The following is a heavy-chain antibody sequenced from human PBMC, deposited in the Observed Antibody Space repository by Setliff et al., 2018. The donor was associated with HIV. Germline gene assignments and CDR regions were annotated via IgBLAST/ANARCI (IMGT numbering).Heavy chain of an antibody. V-gene: IGHV4-39*07. Sequence: SETLSLTCAVSGGSISSSSYFWGWIRQPPGKGLEWIGSMHYSGTTYYNLSLKSRATISVDMSKNQFSLKLSSVTAADTAVYYCAREVFSGWRIFDIWGHGTMVTVSS. CDR2: MHYSGTT. J-gene: IGHJ3*02. CDR3: AREVFSGWRIFDI. CDR1: GGSISSSSYF. D-gene: IGHD6-19*01.